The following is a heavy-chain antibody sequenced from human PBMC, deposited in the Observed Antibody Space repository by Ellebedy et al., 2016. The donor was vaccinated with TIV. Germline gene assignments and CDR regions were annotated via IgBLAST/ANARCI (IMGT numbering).Heavy chain of an antibody. CDR2: NFYSANT. V-gene: IGHV4-30-4*01. Sequence: MPSETLSLTCTVSGDSISSGRYYWNWIRQSPGKGLDWIGYNFYSANTYYNPSLKSRVSISVDPSKNQFSLKLTSVTAADTAMYYCARSPAGATPLGDWGQGTLVTVSS. J-gene: IGHJ4*02. CDR3: ARSPAGATPLGD. CDR1: GDSISSGRYY. D-gene: IGHD3-16*01.